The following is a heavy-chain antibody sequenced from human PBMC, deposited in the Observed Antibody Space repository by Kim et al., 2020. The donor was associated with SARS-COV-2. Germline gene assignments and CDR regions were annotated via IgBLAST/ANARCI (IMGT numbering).Heavy chain of an antibody. Sequence: SETLSLTCAVYGGSFSGYYWSWIRQPPGKGLEWIGEINHSGSTTYNPSLKNRVTISVDTSKNQSSVKLSSVTAADTAVYYCARGGYRTRMTMVRGVITPRYGRDGWGQGTTVSVSS. V-gene: IGHV4-34*01. CDR2: INHSGST. J-gene: IGHJ6*02. CDR1: GGSFSGYY. D-gene: IGHD3-10*01. CDR3: ARGGYRTRMTMVRGVITPRYGRDG.